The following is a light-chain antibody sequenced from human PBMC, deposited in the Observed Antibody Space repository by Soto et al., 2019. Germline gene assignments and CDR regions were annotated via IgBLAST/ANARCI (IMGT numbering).Light chain of an antibody. J-gene: IGKJ1*01. CDR2: GAS. CDR3: QQYGSSPWT. V-gene: IGKV3-20*01. CDR1: QSVSSSY. Sequence: EIVLTQSPGTLSLSPGERATLSCRASQSVSSSYLAWYQQKPGQAPRLLIYGASSRATGIPDRFSGRGSGTDFTLTIIRLEPEDFAVYYCQQYGSSPWTFGQGTKVEIK.